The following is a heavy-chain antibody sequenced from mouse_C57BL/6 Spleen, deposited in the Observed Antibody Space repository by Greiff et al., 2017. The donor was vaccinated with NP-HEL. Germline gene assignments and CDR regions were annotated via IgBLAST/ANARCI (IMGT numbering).Heavy chain of an antibody. V-gene: IGHV1-64*01. J-gene: IGHJ4*01. CDR3: ARYTTVVAKAYAMDY. CDR1: GYTFTSYW. Sequence: QVQLQQSGAELVKPGASVKLSCKASGYTFTSYWMHWVKQRPGQGLEWIGMIHPNSGSTNYNEKFKSKATLTVDKSSSTAYMQLSSLTSEDSAVYYCARYTTVVAKAYAMDYWGQGTSVTSPQ. CDR2: IHPNSGST. D-gene: IGHD1-1*01.